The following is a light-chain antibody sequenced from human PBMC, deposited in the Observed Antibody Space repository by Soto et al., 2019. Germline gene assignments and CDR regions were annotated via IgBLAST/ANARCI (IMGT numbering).Light chain of an antibody. CDR2: GAS. Sequence: DIQMTQSPSSVSASVGDRVTINCRASQGISNWLAWYPQKPGKAPRLLIYGASILHRGVPSRFSGSGSGTDFTLTISSLQPADFATYYCQQANIFPRAFGQGTTGDI. CDR1: QGISNW. V-gene: IGKV1-12*01. J-gene: IGKJ1*01. CDR3: QQANIFPRA.